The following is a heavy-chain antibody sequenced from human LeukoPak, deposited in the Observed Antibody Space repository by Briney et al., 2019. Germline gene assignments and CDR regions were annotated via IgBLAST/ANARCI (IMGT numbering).Heavy chain of an antibody. J-gene: IGHJ4*02. CDR3: ARGTSSGYDFWSGYHKTYYFDY. Sequence: ASVTVSCKASGYTFTSYYMHWVRQAPGQGREWMGWISAYNGNTNYAQKLQGRVTMTTDTSTSTAYVELRSLRSDDTAVYYCARGTSSGYDFWSGYHKTYYFDYWGQGTLVTVSS. CDR2: ISAYNGNT. CDR1: GYTFTSYY. V-gene: IGHV1-18*04. D-gene: IGHD3-3*01.